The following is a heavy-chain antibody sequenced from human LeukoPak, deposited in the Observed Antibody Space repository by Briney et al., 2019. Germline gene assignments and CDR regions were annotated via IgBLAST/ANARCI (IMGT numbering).Heavy chain of an antibody. CDR2: ISSSGSTI. CDR3: AKNGRANDYYYYYMTV. Sequence: GGSLRLSCAASGFTFSSYEMNWVRQAPGKGLEWVSYISSSGSTIYYADSVKGRFTISRDNSKNTLYLHMNSLRAEDTAVYYCAKNGRANDYYYYYMTVWGKGTTVTVSS. CDR1: GFTFSSYE. D-gene: IGHD2-8*01. J-gene: IGHJ6*03. V-gene: IGHV3-48*03.